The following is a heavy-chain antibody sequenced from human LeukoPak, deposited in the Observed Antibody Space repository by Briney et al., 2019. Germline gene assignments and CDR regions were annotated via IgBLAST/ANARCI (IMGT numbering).Heavy chain of an antibody. D-gene: IGHD3-3*01. V-gene: IGHV3-74*01. CDR1: GFTFSSYW. CDR2: IKSDGSYR. Sequence: GGSLRLSCVASGFTFSSYWMHWVRQAPGKGLVWVSRIKSDGSYRTYADSVEGRFTISRDSAKNTLYLQLNSLRAEDTAVYYCVTGGSGYFTHWGQGTLVTVSS. J-gene: IGHJ4*02. CDR3: VTGGSGYFTH.